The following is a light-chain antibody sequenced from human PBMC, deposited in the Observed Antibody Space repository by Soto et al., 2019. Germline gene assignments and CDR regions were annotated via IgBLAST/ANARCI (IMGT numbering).Light chain of an antibody. CDR2: GAS. J-gene: IGKJ4*01. CDR1: QGINHY. Sequence: DIQLTQSPSFLSASVGDRVTITCRASQGINHYVAWYQQKPGKAPKCLIYGASALQSGVPSRFSGSGSWAEFTLSISSLQPEDFATYYCQHVYSYPRTFGGGTTVEI. V-gene: IGKV1-9*01. CDR3: QHVYSYPRT.